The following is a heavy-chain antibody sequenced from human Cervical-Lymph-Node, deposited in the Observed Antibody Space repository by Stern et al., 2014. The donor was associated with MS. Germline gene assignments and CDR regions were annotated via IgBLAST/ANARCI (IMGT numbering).Heavy chain of an antibody. D-gene: IGHD4-17*01. CDR3: TKDIGVTTASLGY. CDR1: GFTFNDYA. Sequence: EVQLVESGGGLVQPGRSLRLSCVASGFTFNDYAMHWVRQVPEKGLEWVSGIRWNSDSIGYADSVRGRFTISRDNAKNSLYLQMNSLRTEDTAFYYCTKDIGVTTASLGYWGQGTLVTVSS. J-gene: IGHJ4*02. CDR2: IRWNSDSI. V-gene: IGHV3-9*01.